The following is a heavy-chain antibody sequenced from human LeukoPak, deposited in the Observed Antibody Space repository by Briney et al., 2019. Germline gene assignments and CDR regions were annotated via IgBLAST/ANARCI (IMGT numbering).Heavy chain of an antibody. CDR1: GGTFSSYT. J-gene: IGHJ4*02. Sequence: ASVKVSCKASGGTFSSYTISWVRQAPGQGLEWMGRIIPILGIANYAQKFQGRVTITADKSTSTAYMELSSLRSEDTAVYHCAREMVGLMWGAGLNWGQGTLVTVSS. CDR3: AREMVGLMWGAGLN. D-gene: IGHD1-26*01. CDR2: IIPILGIA. V-gene: IGHV1-69*04.